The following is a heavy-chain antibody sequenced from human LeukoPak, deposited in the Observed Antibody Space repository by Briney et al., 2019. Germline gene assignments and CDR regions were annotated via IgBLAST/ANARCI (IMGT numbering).Heavy chain of an antibody. J-gene: IGHJ4*02. CDR3: ARDQAGYGHNPPFFDY. D-gene: IGHD5-18*01. CDR1: GYTFSIYG. Sequence: GASVRVSCKASGYTFSIYGFSWVRQAPGQGLEWMGWISAYNGNTNYAQKLQGRVTLTTDTSTSTAYMELRSLRSDDTAVYYCARDQAGYGHNPPFFDYWGQGTLVTVSS. CDR2: ISAYNGNT. V-gene: IGHV1-18*01.